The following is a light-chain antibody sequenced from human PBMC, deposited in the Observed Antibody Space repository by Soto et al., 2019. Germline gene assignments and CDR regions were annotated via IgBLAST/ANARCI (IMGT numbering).Light chain of an antibody. CDR2: GAS. Sequence: EIVMTQSPATLSVSPGERATLSCRASQSVSSNLAWYQQKPGQAPRLLIYGASTRATGIPARFSGSGSGTEFNLTNSRPQSEDFAVYYCQQYNNWPPYTFGQGTKMELK. CDR3: QQYNNWPPYT. CDR1: QSVSSN. J-gene: IGKJ2*01. V-gene: IGKV3-15*01.